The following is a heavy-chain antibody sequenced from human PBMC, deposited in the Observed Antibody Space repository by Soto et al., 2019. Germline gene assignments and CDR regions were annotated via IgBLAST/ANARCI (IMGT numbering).Heavy chain of an antibody. J-gene: IGHJ3*02. CDR2: IYSGGST. CDR1: GFTVSSNY. Sequence: PGGSLRLSCAASGFTVSSNYMSWVRQAPGKGLEWVSVIYSGGSTYYADSVKGRFTIPRDNSKNTLYLQMNSLRAEDTAVYYCARDDSTGTTQSDAFDIWGQGTMVTVSS. CDR3: ARDDSTGTTQSDAFDI. D-gene: IGHD1-7*01. V-gene: IGHV3-53*01.